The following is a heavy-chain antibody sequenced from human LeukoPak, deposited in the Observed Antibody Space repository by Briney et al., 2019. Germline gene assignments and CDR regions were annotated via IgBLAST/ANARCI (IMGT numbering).Heavy chain of an antibody. J-gene: IGHJ5*02. V-gene: IGHV1-69*05. D-gene: IGHD1-1*01. CDR1: GGTFSSYA. CDR2: IIPIFGTA. CDR3: ARYTQLERLAWFDP. Sequence: SVKVSCKASGGTFSSYAISWVRQAPGQGFEWMGRIIPIFGTANYAQKFQGRVTITTDESTSTAYMELSSLRSEDTAVYYCARYTQLERLAWFDPWGQGTLVTVSS.